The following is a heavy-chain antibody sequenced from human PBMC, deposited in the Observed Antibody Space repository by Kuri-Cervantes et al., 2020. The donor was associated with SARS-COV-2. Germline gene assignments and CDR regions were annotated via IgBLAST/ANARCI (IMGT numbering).Heavy chain of an antibody. CDR3: ARAQNTYGSGSYVYFQH. Sequence: AGSLRLSCTVSGGSISSSSYYWGWIRQPPGKGLEWIGSIYYSGSTYYNPSLKSRVTISVDTSKNQFSLKLSSVTAADTAVYYCARAQNTYGSGSYVYFQHWGQGTLVTVSS. D-gene: IGHD3-10*01. CDR2: IYYSGST. V-gene: IGHV4-39*07. J-gene: IGHJ1*01. CDR1: GGSISSSSYY.